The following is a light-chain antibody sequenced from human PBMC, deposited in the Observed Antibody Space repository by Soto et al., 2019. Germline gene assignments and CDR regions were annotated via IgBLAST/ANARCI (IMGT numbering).Light chain of an antibody. CDR1: QSFSSKS. CDR3: QQYDSSPFT. Sequence: EIVLTQSPGTLSLSPGEGATLSCRASQSFSSKSLAWYQQKPGQAPRLLIYAVSRRASDIPDRFSGSGAGTDFSLTITRLEPEDFAVYYCQQYDSSPFTFGPGTKVNIK. J-gene: IGKJ3*01. V-gene: IGKV3-20*01. CDR2: AVS.